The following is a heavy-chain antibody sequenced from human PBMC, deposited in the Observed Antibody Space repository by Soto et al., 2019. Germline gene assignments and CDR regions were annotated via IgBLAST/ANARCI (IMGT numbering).Heavy chain of an antibody. D-gene: IGHD2-21*01. CDR2: IYYSAAT. V-gene: IGHV4-61*01. Sequence: QVQLQESGPGLVKPSETLSLTCSVSGDSVSSATYYWSWLRQPPGKELEWIGYIYYSAATNHNPSLTRRVSISLDMSKNQVSLKLTSVTAADTAVYYCARWSPIAFAGGAYYYSMDVWGQGTTVTVSS. J-gene: IGHJ6*02. CDR3: ARWSPIAFAGGAYYYSMDV. CDR1: GDSVSSATYY.